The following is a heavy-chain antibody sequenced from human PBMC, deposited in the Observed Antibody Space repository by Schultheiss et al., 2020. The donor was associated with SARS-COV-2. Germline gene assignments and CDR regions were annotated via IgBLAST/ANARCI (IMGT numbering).Heavy chain of an antibody. CDR3: ARDRPGSGTLYYYMDV. V-gene: IGHV3-11*01. Sequence: SLKISCAASGFTFSDYYMSWIRQAPGKGLEWVSYISSSGSTIYYADSVKGRFTISRDNAKNSLYLQMNSLRAEDTAVYYCARDRPGSGTLYYYMDVWGKGTTVTVSS. D-gene: IGHD3-10*01. J-gene: IGHJ6*03. CDR2: ISSSGSTI. CDR1: GFTFSDYY.